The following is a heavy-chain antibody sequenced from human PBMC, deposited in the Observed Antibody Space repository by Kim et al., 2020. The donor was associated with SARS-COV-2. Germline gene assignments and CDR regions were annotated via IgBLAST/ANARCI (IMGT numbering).Heavy chain of an antibody. CDR2: ISYDGSNK. Sequence: GGSVRLSCAASGFTFSSYGMHWVRQAPGKGPEWVAVISYDGSNKNYADSVKGRFTISRDNSKNTLYLQMNSLRAEDTAVYYCAKDVSKGYSYGWNYYYYGMDVWGQGTTVTVSS. CDR1: GFTFSSYG. CDR3: AKDVSKGYSYGWNYYYYGMDV. V-gene: IGHV3-30*18. J-gene: IGHJ6*02. D-gene: IGHD5-18*01.